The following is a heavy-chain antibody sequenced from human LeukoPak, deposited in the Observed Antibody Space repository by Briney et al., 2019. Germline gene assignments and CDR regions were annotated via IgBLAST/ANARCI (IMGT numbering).Heavy chain of an antibody. D-gene: IGHD6-6*01. CDR2: IYYSGST. V-gene: IGHV4-31*03. CDR1: GGSISSGGYY. CDR3: AREIIAATGGVFDP. Sequence: SETLSLTCTVSGGSISSGGYYWSWIRQHPGKGLEWIGYIYYSGSTYYNPSLKSRVTISVDTSKNQFSLKLSSVTAADTAVYYCAREIIAATGGVFDPWGQGTLVTVSS. J-gene: IGHJ5*02.